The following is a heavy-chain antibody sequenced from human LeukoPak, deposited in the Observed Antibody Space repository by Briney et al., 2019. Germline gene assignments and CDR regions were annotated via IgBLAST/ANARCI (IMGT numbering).Heavy chain of an antibody. V-gene: IGHV1-46*01. CDR3: ASSSPRRHYDFWSGYDNWFDP. CDR1: GYTFTSYY. CDR2: INPSRGST. J-gene: IGHJ5*02. Sequence: ASVKVSCKASGYTFTSYYMHWVRQPPGQGLEWMGIINPSRGSTSYAQKFQGRVTMTRDTSTSTVYMELSSLRSEDTAVYYCASSSPRRHYDFWSGYDNWFDPWGQGTLVTVSS. D-gene: IGHD3-3*01.